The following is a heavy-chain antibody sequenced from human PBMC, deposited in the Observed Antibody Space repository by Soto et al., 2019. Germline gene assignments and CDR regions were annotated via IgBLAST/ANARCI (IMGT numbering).Heavy chain of an antibody. Sequence: PGGSLRLSCAASGFTFSDYYMTLIRPAPGKGLEWVSYISSSGNSIYYADSVRGRFTVSRDNAKNSLFLQMNSLRAEDTAVYYCARRAAAGRSFDYWGLGTLVTVSS. CDR3: ARRAAAGRSFDY. CDR2: ISSSGNSI. J-gene: IGHJ4*02. D-gene: IGHD6-13*01. V-gene: IGHV3-11*01. CDR1: GFTFSDYY.